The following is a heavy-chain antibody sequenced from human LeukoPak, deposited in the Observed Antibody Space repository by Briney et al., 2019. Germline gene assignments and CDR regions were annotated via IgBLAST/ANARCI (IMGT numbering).Heavy chain of an antibody. V-gene: IGHV4-39*01. CDR1: GGSISSNNYY. CDR3: ARGGTFDTFAI. J-gene: IGHJ3*02. CDR2: FYYSGIT. D-gene: IGHD2-15*01. Sequence: SETLSLTCTVSGGSISSNNYYWGWIRQPPGKGLEWIQTFYYSGITYYDPSLKSRDTISVDTSKNQFSLKLSSVTAADTAVYYCARGGTFDTFAIWGQGTMVTVSS.